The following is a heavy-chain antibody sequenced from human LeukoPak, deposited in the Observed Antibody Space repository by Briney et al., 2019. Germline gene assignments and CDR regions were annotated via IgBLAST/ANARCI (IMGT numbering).Heavy chain of an antibody. CDR3: ARAAAGNVYNWFDP. CDR2: IYTSGST. D-gene: IGHD6-13*01. CDR1: GGSISSYY. V-gene: IGHV4-4*07. J-gene: IGHJ5*02. Sequence: SETLFLTCTVSGGSISSYYWSWIRQPAGKGLEWIGRIYTSGSTNYNPSLKSRVTMSVDTSKNQFSLKLSSVTAADTAVYYCARAAAGNVYNWFDPWGQGTLVTVSS.